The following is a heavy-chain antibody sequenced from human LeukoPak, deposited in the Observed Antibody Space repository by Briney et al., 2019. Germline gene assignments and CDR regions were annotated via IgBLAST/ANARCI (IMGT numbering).Heavy chain of an antibody. CDR3: ARENVICGSGKWYFDY. D-gene: IGHD3-10*01. V-gene: IGHV1-69*13. J-gene: IGHJ4*02. Sequence: SVKVSCKASGGTFSSYAISWVRQTPGQGLEWMGGIIPIFGTANYAQKFQGRVTITADESTSTAYMELSSLRSEDTAVYYCARENVICGSGKWYFDYWGQGTLVTVSS. CDR2: IIPIFGTA. CDR1: GGTFSSYA.